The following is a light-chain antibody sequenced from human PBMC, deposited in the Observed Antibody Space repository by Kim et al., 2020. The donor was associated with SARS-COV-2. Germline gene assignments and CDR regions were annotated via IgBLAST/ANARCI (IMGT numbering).Light chain of an antibody. J-gene: IGKJ1*01. CDR3: QKYNTDPWT. CDR2: AAS. CDR1: RGIHNY. V-gene: IGKV1-27*01. Sequence: ASVGDRVTFTCRASRGIHNYLAWYQQKPGKVPKLLIYAASTLHSGVPSRFSGSGSGTDFTLIINSLQPEDVATYYCQKYNTDPWTFGQGTKVDIK.